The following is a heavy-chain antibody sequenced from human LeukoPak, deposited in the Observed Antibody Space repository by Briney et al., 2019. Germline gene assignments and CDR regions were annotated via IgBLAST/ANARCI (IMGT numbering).Heavy chain of an antibody. V-gene: IGHV4-4*08. CDR1: GGSMFSYD. CDR2: IYSSGIT. Sequence: SETLSLTCTVSGGSMFSYDWNWIRQPPGKGLEWIGYIYSSGITNYSPSLRSRGTISVATSRNQFSLRLTSVTAADTAIYYCARRAYYDSSGYHPTSGYFDLWGRGTLVTVSS. CDR3: ARRAYYDSSGYHPTSGYFDL. D-gene: IGHD3-22*01. J-gene: IGHJ2*01.